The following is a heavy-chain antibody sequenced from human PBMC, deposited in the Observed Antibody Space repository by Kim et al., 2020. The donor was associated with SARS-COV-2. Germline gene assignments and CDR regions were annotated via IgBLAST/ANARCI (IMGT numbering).Heavy chain of an antibody. CDR2: IGGSGAST. CDR3: AKGGWSSPFDP. D-gene: IGHD3-22*01. CDR1: GFTFSAYA. J-gene: IGHJ5*02. Sequence: GGSLRLSCAASGFTFSAYAMSWVRQAPGKGLEWVSGIGGSGASTYHTDSVKGRFTISRDNSKNTLYLQMNSLRAEDTAVYYCAKGGWSSPFDPWGQGTLVTVSS. V-gene: IGHV3-23*01.